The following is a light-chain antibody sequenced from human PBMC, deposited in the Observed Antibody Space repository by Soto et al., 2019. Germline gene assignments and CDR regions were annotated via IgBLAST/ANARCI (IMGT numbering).Light chain of an antibody. CDR2: KAS. CDR3: QQYNSYSPWT. CDR1: QTIGTS. J-gene: IGKJ1*01. V-gene: IGKV1-5*03. Sequence: DIQVTQSPSTLSASVGDRVTITCRASQTIGTSLAWFQQKPGKAPKLLIYKASTLEGGVPARFKGSGSGKEFALSISSLQPDDFANYYCQQYNSYSPWTFGQGTKV.